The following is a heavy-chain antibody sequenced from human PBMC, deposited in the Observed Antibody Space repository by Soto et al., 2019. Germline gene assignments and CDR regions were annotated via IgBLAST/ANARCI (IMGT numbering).Heavy chain of an antibody. CDR1: GGTFSSYA. CDR3: ARGPYFHYCGGDCSRWDY. CDR2: IIPIFGTA. J-gene: IGHJ4*02. D-gene: IGHD2-21*02. Sequence: QVQLVQSGAEVKKPGSSVKVSCKASGGTFSSYAISWVRQAPGQGLEWMGGIIPIFGTANYAQKFQGRVTITADESTSTAYMELSSLRSEDTAVYYCARGPYFHYCGGDCSRWDYWGQGTLVTVSS. V-gene: IGHV1-69*12.